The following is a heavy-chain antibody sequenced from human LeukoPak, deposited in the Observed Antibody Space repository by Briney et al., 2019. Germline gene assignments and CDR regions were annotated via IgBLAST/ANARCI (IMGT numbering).Heavy chain of an antibody. J-gene: IGHJ4*02. CDR1: GLSFSDHG. CDR3: AKGRFYDSRANYSLDYFDY. D-gene: IGHD3-22*01. Sequence: GGSLRLSCAASGLSFSDHGMHWVRQAPGKGLEWVAVMSYDGSNKDYADSVKGRFTISRDNSKNTLYLQMNSLRAEDTAVYYCAKGRFYDSRANYSLDYFDYWGQGALVTVSS. V-gene: IGHV3-30*18. CDR2: MSYDGSNK.